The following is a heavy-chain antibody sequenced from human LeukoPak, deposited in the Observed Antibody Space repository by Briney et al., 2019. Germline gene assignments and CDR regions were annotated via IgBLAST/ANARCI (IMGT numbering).Heavy chain of an antibody. CDR3: AKGQWFGELSPFDY. J-gene: IGHJ4*02. Sequence: GRSLRLSCAASGFSFSSFGMHWVRQAPGKGLEWVAVISHDGSNKNYADSVKGRFTMSRDNSKNTVYLQMNSLRGEDTAVYYCAKGQWFGELSPFDYWSQGALVSVSS. D-gene: IGHD3-10*01. V-gene: IGHV3-30*18. CDR2: ISHDGSNK. CDR1: GFSFSSFG.